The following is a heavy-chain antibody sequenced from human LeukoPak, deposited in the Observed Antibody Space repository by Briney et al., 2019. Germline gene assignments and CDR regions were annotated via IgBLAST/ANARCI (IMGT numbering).Heavy chain of an antibody. CDR3: ARDPRGTGSFDY. J-gene: IGHJ4*02. CDR1: GGSFSGYY. CDR2: INHSGST. D-gene: IGHD1-1*01. V-gene: IGHV4-34*01. Sequence: PSETLSLTCAVYGGSFSGYYWSGIRQPPGKGLEWIGEINHSGSTNYNPSLKSRVTISVDTSKNQFSLKLRSVTAADTAVYYCARDPRGTGSFDYWGQGTLVTVSS.